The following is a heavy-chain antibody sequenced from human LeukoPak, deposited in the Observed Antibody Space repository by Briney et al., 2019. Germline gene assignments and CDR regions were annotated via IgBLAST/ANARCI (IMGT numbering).Heavy chain of an antibody. Sequence: GGSLRLSCAASGFTFNNYWMHWVRQAPGKGLVWVSRIASDGSVTNYADSVKGRFTISRDNAKNTLYLQMNSLRVEDTAVYYCARDRSSFNGMDVWGQGTTVTVSS. CDR2: IASDGSVT. J-gene: IGHJ6*02. V-gene: IGHV3-74*01. CDR1: GFTFNNYW. CDR3: ARDRSSFNGMDV.